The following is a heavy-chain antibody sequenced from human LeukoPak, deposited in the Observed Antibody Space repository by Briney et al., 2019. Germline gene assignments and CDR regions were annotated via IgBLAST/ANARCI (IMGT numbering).Heavy chain of an antibody. V-gene: IGHV4-59*13. CDR1: GGSIRSYY. CDR3: ARSPSGDYGGYFDS. CDR2: IYYSGKT. D-gene: IGHD4-17*01. Sequence: SETLSLTCIVSGGSIRSYYWSWIRQPPGKGLEWIGYIYYSGKTNYNPPLKSRVTISIDTSKNQFSLNLYSVTAADTAVYYCARSPSGDYGGYFDSWGQGTLLTVSS. J-gene: IGHJ4*01.